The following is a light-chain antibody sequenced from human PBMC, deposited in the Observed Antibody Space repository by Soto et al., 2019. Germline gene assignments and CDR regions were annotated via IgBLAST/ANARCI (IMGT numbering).Light chain of an antibody. CDR1: SSNIGSTYD. CDR3: QSYDDSLSVHYV. Sequence: QPVLTQPPSVSGAPGQRVTISCTGSSSNIGSTYDVKWYQQLPGTAPKLLIHGNTDRPSGVPDRFSGSKSGTSASLAITGLQADDEADYYCQSYDDSLSVHYVFGTGTKVTVL. V-gene: IGLV1-40*01. CDR2: GNT. J-gene: IGLJ1*01.